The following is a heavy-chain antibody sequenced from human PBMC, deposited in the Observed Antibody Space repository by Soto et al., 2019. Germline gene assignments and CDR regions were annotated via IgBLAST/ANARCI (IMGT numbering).Heavy chain of an antibody. Sequence: GGSLRLSCAASGFTFSDYYMSWIRQAPGKGLEWISYISSSGSTIYYADSVKGRFTISRDNAKNSLYLQMNSLRAEDTAVYYCARVRELERLHCNYMDVWGKGTTVTVSS. J-gene: IGHJ6*03. CDR3: ARVRELERLHCNYMDV. CDR1: GFTFSDYY. V-gene: IGHV3-11*01. CDR2: ISSSGSTI. D-gene: IGHD1-1*01.